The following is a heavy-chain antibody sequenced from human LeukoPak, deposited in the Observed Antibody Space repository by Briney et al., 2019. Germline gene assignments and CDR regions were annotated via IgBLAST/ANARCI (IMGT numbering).Heavy chain of an antibody. Sequence: GGSLRLSCAASGFTFSSYAMSWVRQAPGKGLEWVSAISGSGGSTYYADSVKGRFPISRDNSKNTLYLQMNSLRAEDTAVYYCAKDILRNCGGDCPIDYWGQGTLVTVSS. V-gene: IGHV3-23*01. D-gene: IGHD2-21*02. CDR2: ISGSGGST. CDR3: AKDILRNCGGDCPIDY. J-gene: IGHJ4*02. CDR1: GFTFSSYA.